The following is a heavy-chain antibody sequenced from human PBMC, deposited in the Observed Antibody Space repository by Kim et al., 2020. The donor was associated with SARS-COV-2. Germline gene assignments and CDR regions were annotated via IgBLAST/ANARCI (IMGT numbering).Heavy chain of an antibody. Sequence: KGRFTISRDNSKNTLYLQMNSLRAEDTAVYYCARENGDCSSTSCTNWFDPWGQGTLVTVSS. D-gene: IGHD2-2*01. J-gene: IGHJ5*02. V-gene: IGHV3-53*01. CDR3: ARENGDCSSTSCTNWFDP.